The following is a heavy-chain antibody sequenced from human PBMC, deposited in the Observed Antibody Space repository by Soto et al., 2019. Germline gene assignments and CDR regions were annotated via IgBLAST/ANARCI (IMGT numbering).Heavy chain of an antibody. CDR3: ARDRWEQSVLGGYCSSTSCYYYYGMDV. D-gene: IGHD2-2*01. V-gene: IGHV3-33*01. J-gene: IGHJ6*02. CDR2: IWYDGSNK. Sequence: QVQLVESGGGVVQPGRSLRLSCAASGFTFSSYGMHWVRQAPGKGLEWVAVIWYDGSNKYYADSVKGRFTISRDNSKNTLYLQMNSLRVEDTAVYYCARDRWEQSVLGGYCSSTSCYYYYGMDVWGQGTTVTVSS. CDR1: GFTFSSYG.